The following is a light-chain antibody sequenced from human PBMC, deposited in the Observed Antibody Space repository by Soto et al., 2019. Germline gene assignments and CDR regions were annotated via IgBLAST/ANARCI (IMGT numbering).Light chain of an antibody. CDR1: SIHVGGYNY. CDR2: DVS. Sequence: QSALTQRRSVSGSPGQSVTISCTGTSIHVGGYNYVSWYQQHPGRAPKLMIYDVSKRPSGFPDRFSGSKSGNTASLTISGLQAEDEADYYCCSYAGSYTFVFGIGTKLTVL. CDR3: CSYAGSYTFV. V-gene: IGLV2-11*01. J-gene: IGLJ1*01.